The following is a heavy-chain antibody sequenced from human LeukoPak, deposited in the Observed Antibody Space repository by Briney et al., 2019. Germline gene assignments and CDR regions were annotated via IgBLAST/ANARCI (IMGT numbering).Heavy chain of an antibody. D-gene: IGHD3-10*02. CDR2: IYSTGST. CDR1: GGSISGYY. Sequence: SETLSLTCTVSGGSISGYYWSWVRQSPEKGLESIGFIYSTGSTSYNPSLKSRVTISIDTSQNQFSLRLTSVTAADTAVYYCARGGDYYVGHLDYWGQGTLVTVSS. J-gene: IGHJ4*02. CDR3: ARGGDYYVGHLDY. V-gene: IGHV4-59*01.